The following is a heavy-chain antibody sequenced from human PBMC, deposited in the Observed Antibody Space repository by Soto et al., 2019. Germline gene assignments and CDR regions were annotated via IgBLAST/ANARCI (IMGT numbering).Heavy chain of an antibody. J-gene: IGHJ4*02. Sequence: QVQLVQSGAEVRKPGASVKVSCKASGYTFSSYGISWVRQAPGQGLEWMGWISAYNGNTNYAQKLQGRVTKTTETSTSTTYMELRSLRSDDTAVYYGARDVGYSSTGDYWGQGTLVTVSS. V-gene: IGHV1-18*01. CDR1: GYTFSSYG. CDR3: ARDVGYSSTGDY. D-gene: IGHD2-2*03. CDR2: ISAYNGNT.